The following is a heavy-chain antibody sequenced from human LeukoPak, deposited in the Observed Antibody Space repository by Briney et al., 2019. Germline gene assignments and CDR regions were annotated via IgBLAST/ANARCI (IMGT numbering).Heavy chain of an antibody. V-gene: IGHV3-30*04. CDR2: ISYDGSNK. D-gene: IGHD3-10*01. Sequence: GGSLRLSCAASGFTFSNYAMHWVRQAPGKGLEWVAVISYDGSNKYYADSVKGRFTISRDNSKNTLYLQMNSLRAEDTAVYYCARAMVRGVSIGYFDYWGQGTLVTVSS. CDR3: ARAMVRGVSIGYFDY. CDR1: GFTFSNYA. J-gene: IGHJ4*02.